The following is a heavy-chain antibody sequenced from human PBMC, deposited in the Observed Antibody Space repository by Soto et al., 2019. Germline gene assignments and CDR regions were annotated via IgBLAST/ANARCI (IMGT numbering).Heavy chain of an antibody. Sequence: ASVKVSCKASGYTFTSYAMHWVRQAPGQRLEWMGWINTGNGDTKYSQKFQGRVTITRDTSASTAYMELSGLRSEDTAVYYCARDRGYSSTWQLSRFDPWGQGTLVTVS. CDR2: INTGNGDT. CDR1: GYTFTSYA. J-gene: IGHJ5*02. D-gene: IGHD6-13*01. CDR3: ARDRGYSSTWQLSRFDP. V-gene: IGHV1-3*04.